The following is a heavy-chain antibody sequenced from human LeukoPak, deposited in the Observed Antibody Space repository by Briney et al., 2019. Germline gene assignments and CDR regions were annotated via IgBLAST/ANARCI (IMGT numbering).Heavy chain of an antibody. CDR3: ARVGDPPQYYFDY. V-gene: IGHV3-66*02. Sequence: GGSLRLSCAASGFTVSSNYMSWVRQAPGKGLEWVSVIYSGGSTYYADSVKGRFTISRDNSKNTLYLQMNSLRAEDTAVYYCARVGDPPQYYFDYWGQGTLVTVSS. CDR1: GFTVSSNY. D-gene: IGHD1-26*01. CDR2: IYSGGST. J-gene: IGHJ4*02.